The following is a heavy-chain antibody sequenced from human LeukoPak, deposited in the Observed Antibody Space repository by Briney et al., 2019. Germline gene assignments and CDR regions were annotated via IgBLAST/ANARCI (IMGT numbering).Heavy chain of an antibody. J-gene: IGHJ3*02. Sequence: SQTLSLTCTVSGGSISSGGYYWSWIRQHPGKGLEWIGYIYYSGSTYYNPSLRSRVTISVDTSKNQFSLRLSSVTAADTAVYFCARRRVVVASTNGASGAFDIWGQGTMVTVSS. V-gene: IGHV4-31*03. CDR1: GGSISSGGYY. CDR2: IYYSGST. D-gene: IGHD2-15*01. CDR3: ARRRVVVASTNGASGAFDI.